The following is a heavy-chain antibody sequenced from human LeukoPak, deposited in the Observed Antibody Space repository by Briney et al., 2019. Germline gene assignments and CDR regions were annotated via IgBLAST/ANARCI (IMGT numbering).Heavy chain of an antibody. V-gene: IGHV4-59*01. Sequence: PSETLSLTCTVSGGSISTFYWSWIWQPPGKGLEWIGYLYHSASTNYNPSLKSRVTISGDTSKNQFSLRLNSVTAADTAVYFCARDSDDYGDAFDIWGQGTVVTVSS. CDR1: GGSISTFY. D-gene: IGHD4-17*01. CDR2: LYHSAST. CDR3: ARDSDDYGDAFDI. J-gene: IGHJ3*02.